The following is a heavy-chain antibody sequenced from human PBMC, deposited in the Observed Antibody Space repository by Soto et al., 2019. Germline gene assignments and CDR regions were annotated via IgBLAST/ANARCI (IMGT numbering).Heavy chain of an antibody. D-gene: IGHD6-6*01. J-gene: IGHJ4*02. CDR2: ISYDGSNK. CDR3: AKPSSSWPWPLDY. V-gene: IGHV3-30*18. CDR1: GFTFSSYG. Sequence: LRLSCAASGFTFSSYGMHWVRQAPGKGLEWVAVISYDGSNKYYADSVKGRFTISRDNSKNTLYLQMNSLRAEDTAVYYCAKPSSSWPWPLDYWGQGTLVTVSS.